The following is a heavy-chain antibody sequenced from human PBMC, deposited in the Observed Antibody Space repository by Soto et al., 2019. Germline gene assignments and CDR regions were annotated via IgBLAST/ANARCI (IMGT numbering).Heavy chain of an antibody. J-gene: IGHJ4*02. D-gene: IGHD1-26*01. Sequence: SVKVACKSSVDTLTTNYIHLVRQAPGQGFEWMGWINPKSGGTKYPQKFQGRVTMTRDTSLSTVYMTLTRLTSDDTAVYYCARDLAKGGGSAGFDYWGQGTLVTVSS. V-gene: IGHV1-2*02. CDR2: INPKSGGT. CDR3: ARDLAKGGGSAGFDY. CDR1: VDTLTTNY.